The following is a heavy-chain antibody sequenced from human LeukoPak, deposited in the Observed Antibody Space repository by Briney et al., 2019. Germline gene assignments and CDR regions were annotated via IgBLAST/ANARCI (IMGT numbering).Heavy chain of an antibody. V-gene: IGHV3-7*01. CDR3: ARVGGDSATYYYYYMDV. Sequence: GGSLRLSCAASGFTFSTYWMSWVRQAPGKGLEWVANIDQDGSERYYVDSVKGRFTISRDNAKNSLYLQMNSLRAEDTAVYYCARVGGDSATYYYYYMDVWGTGTTVTVSS. CDR2: IDQDGSER. CDR1: GFTFSTYW. D-gene: IGHD4-17*01. J-gene: IGHJ6*03.